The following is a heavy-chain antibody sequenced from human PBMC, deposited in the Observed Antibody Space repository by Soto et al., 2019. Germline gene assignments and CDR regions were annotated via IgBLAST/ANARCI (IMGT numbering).Heavy chain of an antibody. V-gene: IGHV1-69*06. CDR1: GGTFSSYA. CDR3: ARVENSSPDVNWFDP. J-gene: IGHJ5*02. CDR2: IIPIFGTA. D-gene: IGHD6-6*01. Sequence: SVKVSCKASGGTFSSYAISWVRQAPGQGLEWMGGIIPIFGTANYAQKFQGRATITADKSTSTAYMELSSLRSEDTAVYYCARVENSSPDVNWFDPWGQGTLVTVSS.